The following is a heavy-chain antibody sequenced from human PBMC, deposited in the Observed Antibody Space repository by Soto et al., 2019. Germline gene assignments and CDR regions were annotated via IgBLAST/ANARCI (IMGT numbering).Heavy chain of an antibody. D-gene: IGHD3-22*01. Sequence: GGSLRLSCAASGFTFSSYAMSWVRQAPGKGLEWVSAISGSGGSTYYADSVKGRFTISRDNSKNTLYLQMNSLRAEDTAVYYCAGGTYYYDSSGYFGAPAGYWGQGTLVTVPS. J-gene: IGHJ4*02. V-gene: IGHV3-23*01. CDR1: GFTFSSYA. CDR2: ISGSGGST. CDR3: AGGTYYYDSSGYFGAPAGY.